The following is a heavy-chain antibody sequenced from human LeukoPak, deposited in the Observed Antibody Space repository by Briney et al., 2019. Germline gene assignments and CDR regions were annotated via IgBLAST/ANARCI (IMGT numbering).Heavy chain of an antibody. J-gene: IGHJ4*02. Sequence: ASVKVSCKASGYMFNVYGISGVRQAPGQGLEWMGWISAFNGNPNYARNFQDRVTMTTDTSTSTAYMELTSLSSDDTALYYCARSPPSTGYDRFDTWGQGTLVTVSS. CDR2: ISAFNGNP. D-gene: IGHD5-12*01. CDR1: GYMFNVYG. CDR3: ARSPPSTGYDRFDT. V-gene: IGHV1-18*01.